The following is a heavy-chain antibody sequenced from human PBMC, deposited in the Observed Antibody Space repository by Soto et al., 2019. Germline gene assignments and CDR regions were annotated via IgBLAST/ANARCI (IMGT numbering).Heavy chain of an antibody. CDR3: VRGIQTYYGVDV. D-gene: IGHD5-18*01. J-gene: IGHJ6*02. V-gene: IGHV3-74*01. Sequence: EVPLVESGGGLVQPGGSLSVSCAASGFTFSNHWMHWVRQVPGKGLVWVSRVNFDGRITNYADSVRGRFTISRDNAKNAVHLQMNRLRADGTGVYYCVRGIQTYYGVDVWGQANTVTVPS. CDR2: VNFDGRIT. CDR1: GFTFSNHW.